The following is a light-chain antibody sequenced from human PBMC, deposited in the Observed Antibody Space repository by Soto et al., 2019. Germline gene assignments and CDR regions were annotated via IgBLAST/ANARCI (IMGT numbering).Light chain of an antibody. CDR3: QQYSSSPLT. Sequence: GTLSLSPGERATLSCRASQSIDSNYLAWYQQKAGQAPRLLIYGASSRATGIPDRFSGSGSGTDFTLTISRLEPEDFAVYCCQQYSSSPLTFGGGTKVDIK. CDR2: GAS. V-gene: IGKV3-20*01. CDR1: QSIDSNY. J-gene: IGKJ4*01.